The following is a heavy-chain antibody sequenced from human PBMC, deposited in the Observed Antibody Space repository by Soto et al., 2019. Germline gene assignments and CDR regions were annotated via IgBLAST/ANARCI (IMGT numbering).Heavy chain of an antibody. J-gene: IGHJ4*02. V-gene: IGHV1-69*13. D-gene: IGHD3-22*01. CDR1: GGTFNNYA. CDR2: IIPLFGTP. Sequence: SVKVSCKASGGTFNNYAISWVRQAPGQGLEWMGGIIPLFGTPNYAQKFQGRVTITADESTSTAYMELRGLRSEDTAVYYCARGVHYDSSGYYYFYWGQGTLVTVSS. CDR3: ARGVHYDSSGYYYFY.